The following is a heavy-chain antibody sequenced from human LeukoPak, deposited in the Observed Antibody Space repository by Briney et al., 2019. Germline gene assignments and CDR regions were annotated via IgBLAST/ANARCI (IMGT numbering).Heavy chain of an antibody. CDR1: GFTFSNVW. CDR3: STDVPFTAGGAIVY. Sequence: GGSLRLSCAASGFTFSNVWMTWVRQAPGKGLEWVGHIKNKADGGTTDYAAPVKGRFTISRDDSKNTMYLQMNSPKTEDTAVYYCSTDVPFTAGGAIVYWGQGTLVTVSS. V-gene: IGHV3-15*01. CDR2: IKNKADGGTT. J-gene: IGHJ4*02. D-gene: IGHD3-16*02.